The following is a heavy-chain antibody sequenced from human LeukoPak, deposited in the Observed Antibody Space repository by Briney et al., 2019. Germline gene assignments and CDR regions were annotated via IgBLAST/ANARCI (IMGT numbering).Heavy chain of an antibody. D-gene: IGHD3-10*01. V-gene: IGHV4-39*07. J-gene: IGHJ4*02. CDR2: IYYSGST. CDR3: HMVRGGGYFDY. Sequence: SETLSLTCTVSGGSISSSSYYWGWIRQPPGKGLECIGSIYYSGSTYYNPSLKSRVTISLDTSKNQVSLNLTSVTAADTAIYYCHMVRGGGYFDYWGQGALVTVSS. CDR1: GGSISSSSYY.